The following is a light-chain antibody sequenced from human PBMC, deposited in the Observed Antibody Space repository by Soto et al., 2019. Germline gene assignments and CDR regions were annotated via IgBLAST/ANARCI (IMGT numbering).Light chain of an antibody. J-gene: IGKJ1*01. V-gene: IGKV1-5*03. CDR2: KAS. CDR1: QSISSW. CDR3: QQYNSYPVT. Sequence: DLQMTQSPSTLSASVGDRVTITCRASQSISSWLAWYQQKPGKAPKVLIYKASSLESGVPSRFSGSGSGTEFTLSISSLQPDDFATYYCQQYNSYPVTFGQGTKVGIK.